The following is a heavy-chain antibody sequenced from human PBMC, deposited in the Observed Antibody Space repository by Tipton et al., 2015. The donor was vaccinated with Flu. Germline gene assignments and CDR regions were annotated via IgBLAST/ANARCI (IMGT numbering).Heavy chain of an antibody. D-gene: IGHD1-14*01. J-gene: IGHJ3*01. CDR2: IYYSGSI. CDR3: AGGGGQTGLN. V-gene: IGHV4-59*11. CDR1: GGSISSHY. Sequence: TLSLTCTVSGGSISSHYWSWIRQPPGKGLEWIGYIYYSGSISYNPSLKSRVTISVDTSKNQFSLKLSSVTAADTAVYYCAGGGGQTGLNWGQGTMVTVSS.